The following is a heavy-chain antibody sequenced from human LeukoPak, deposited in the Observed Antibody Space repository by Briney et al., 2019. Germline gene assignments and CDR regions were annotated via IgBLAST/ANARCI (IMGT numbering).Heavy chain of an antibody. D-gene: IGHD2-15*01. CDR3: ARDAPWCSGGSCYPDY. V-gene: IGHV1-18*04. J-gene: IGHJ4*02. Sequence: ASVKVSCKASGYTFTSYGISWVRQAPGQGLEWMGWISAYNGNTNYAQKLQGRVTMTTDTSTSTAYMELRSLRSDDTAVCYCARDAPWCSGGSCYPDYWGQGTLVTVSS. CDR1: GYTFTSYG. CDR2: ISAYNGNT.